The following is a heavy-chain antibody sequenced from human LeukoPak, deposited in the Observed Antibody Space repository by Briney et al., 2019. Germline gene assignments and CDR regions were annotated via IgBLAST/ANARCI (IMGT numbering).Heavy chain of an antibody. CDR3: ARVGGGVYDFWSGYYVGASDY. CDR2: IKQDGSEK. V-gene: IGHV3-7*01. CDR1: GFTFSSYW. J-gene: IGHJ4*02. Sequence: GGSLRLSCAASGFTFSSYWMSWVRQAPGKGLEWVANIKQDGSEKYYVDSVKGRFTISRDNAMNSLYLQMNSQRAEDTAVYYCARVGGGVYDFWSGYYVGASDYWGQGTLVTVSS. D-gene: IGHD3-3*01.